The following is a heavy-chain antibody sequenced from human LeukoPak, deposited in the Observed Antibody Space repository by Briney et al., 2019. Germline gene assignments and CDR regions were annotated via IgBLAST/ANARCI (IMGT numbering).Heavy chain of an antibody. D-gene: IGHD3-10*01. V-gene: IGHV3-48*03. Sequence: GGSLRLSCAASGFTFSSYDMNWVRQAPGRELEWISYISYISDSGTTIYYADSVKGRFTISRDDAKNSVYLQMNSLRAEDTAVYYCAKDREDGITTAWGYFDYWGQGTLVTVSS. CDR2: ISDSGTTI. CDR1: GFTFSSYD. CDR3: AKDREDGITTAWGYFDY. J-gene: IGHJ4*02.